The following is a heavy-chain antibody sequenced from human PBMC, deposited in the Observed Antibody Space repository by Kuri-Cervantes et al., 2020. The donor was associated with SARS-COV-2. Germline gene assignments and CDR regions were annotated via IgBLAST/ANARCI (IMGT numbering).Heavy chain of an antibody. CDR2: ISSNGGST. Sequence: GESLKISCAASGFNFSSYAMHWVRQAPGKGLEYVSAISSNGGSTYYTNSVKGRFTISRDNSKNTLYLQMGSLRSEDMAVYYCAIPMLVVVIFGGSGNPNWFDPWGQGTLVTVSS. D-gene: IGHD3-22*01. CDR1: GFNFSSYA. J-gene: IGHJ5*02. CDR3: AIPMLVVVIFGGSGNPNWFDP. V-gene: IGHV3-64*01.